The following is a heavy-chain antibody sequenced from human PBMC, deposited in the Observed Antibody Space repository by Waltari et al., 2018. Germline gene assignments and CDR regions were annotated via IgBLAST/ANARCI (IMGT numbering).Heavy chain of an antibody. CDR2: IKQDGSEK. D-gene: IGHD6-13*01. Sequence: EVQLVESGGGLVQPGGSLRLSCAASGFTFSSSWMSWVRTAPGKGLEWVANIKQDGSEKYYVDSVKGRFTISRDNAKNSLYLQMNSLRAEDTAVYYCARGSIAAADPYFDYWGQGTLVTVSS. J-gene: IGHJ4*02. CDR1: GFTFSSSW. CDR3: ARGSIAAADPYFDY. V-gene: IGHV3-7*01.